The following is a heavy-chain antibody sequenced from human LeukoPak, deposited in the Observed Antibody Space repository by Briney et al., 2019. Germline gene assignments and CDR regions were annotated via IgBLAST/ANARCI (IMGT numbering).Heavy chain of an antibody. D-gene: IGHD2-15*01. J-gene: IGHJ4*02. CDR1: GFTFSSYA. CDR3: AKQRSEVVVAATNY. V-gene: IGHV3-23*01. Sequence: GGSLRLSCAASGFTFSSYAMSWVRQAPGKGLEWVSAISGSGGNTYYADSVKGRFTISRDNSQNTPYLQMNSLRAEDTAVYYCAKQRSEVVVAATNYWGQGTLVTVSS. CDR2: ISGSGGNT.